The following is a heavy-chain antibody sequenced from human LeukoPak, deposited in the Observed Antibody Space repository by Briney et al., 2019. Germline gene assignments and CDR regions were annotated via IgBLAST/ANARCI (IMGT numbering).Heavy chain of an antibody. D-gene: IGHD3-10*01. CDR3: AREALWFGEAGLDV. CDR2: ISAYNGNT. V-gene: IGHV1-18*01. CDR1: GYTFTSYG. Sequence: ASVNVSCKASGYTFTSYGISWVRQAPGQGLEWMGWISAYNGNTNYAQKLQGRVTMTTDTSTSTAYMELRSLRSDDTAVYYCAREALWFGEAGLDVWGKGTTVTISS. J-gene: IGHJ6*04.